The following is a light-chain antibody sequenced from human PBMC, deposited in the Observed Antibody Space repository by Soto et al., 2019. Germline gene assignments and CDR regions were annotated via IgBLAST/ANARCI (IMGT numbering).Light chain of an antibody. CDR2: WAS. J-gene: IGKJ1*01. Sequence: DIVMTQSPDSLAVSLGERATINCKSSLSLLYTSNNKNYLSWYQKKPGLPPKMLLYWASTRESGVPDRFTGSGSGTNFTLTISSLQAEDVAVYYCQQYYTFPRTFGQGSKVEIK. CDR3: QQYYTFPRT. V-gene: IGKV4-1*01. CDR1: LSLLYTSNNKNY.